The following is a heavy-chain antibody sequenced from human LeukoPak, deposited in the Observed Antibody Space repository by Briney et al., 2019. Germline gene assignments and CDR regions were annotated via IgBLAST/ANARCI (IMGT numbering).Heavy chain of an antibody. CDR3: ATRNNGCPYH. D-gene: IGHD5-24*01. CDR1: GFTFTTYW. Sequence: GGSLRLSCAASGFTFTTYWMMWVRQAPGKGLEWVAKIKQDGSEEYYVDSVRGRFTISRDNTKNSVYLQMNSLRAEDTAVYYCATRNNGCPYHWGQGTLVTVSS. CDR2: IKQDGSEE. J-gene: IGHJ4*02. V-gene: IGHV3-7*01.